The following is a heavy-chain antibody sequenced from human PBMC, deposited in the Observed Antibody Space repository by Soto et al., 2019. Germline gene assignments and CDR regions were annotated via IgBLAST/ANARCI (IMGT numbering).Heavy chain of an antibody. J-gene: IGHJ3*02. Sequence: GGSLRLSCAASGFTFSSYSMNWVRQAPGKGLEWVSSISSSSSYIYYADSVKGRFTISRDNAKNSLYLQMNSLRAEDMAVYYCARDLWYSSGWYLDAFDIWGQGTMVTVSS. CDR1: GFTFSSYS. CDR2: ISSSSSYI. V-gene: IGHV3-21*01. D-gene: IGHD6-19*01. CDR3: ARDLWYSSGWYLDAFDI.